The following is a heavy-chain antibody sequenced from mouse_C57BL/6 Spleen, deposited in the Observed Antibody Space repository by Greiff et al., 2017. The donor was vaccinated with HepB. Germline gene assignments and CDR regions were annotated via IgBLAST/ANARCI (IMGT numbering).Heavy chain of an antibody. V-gene: IGHV1-59*01. D-gene: IGHD1-1*01. CDR1: GYTFTSYW. Sequence: QVQLQQSGAELVRPGTSVKLSCKASGYTFTSYWMHWVKQRPGQGLEWIGVIDPSDSYTNYNQKFKGKATLTVDTSSSTAYMQLSSLTSEDSAVYYCARREVANDYWGQGTTLTVSS. CDR2: IDPSDSYT. J-gene: IGHJ2*01. CDR3: ARREVANDY.